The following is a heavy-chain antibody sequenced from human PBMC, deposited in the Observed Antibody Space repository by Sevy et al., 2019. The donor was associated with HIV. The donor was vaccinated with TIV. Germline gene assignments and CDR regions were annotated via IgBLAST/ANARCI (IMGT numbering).Heavy chain of an antibody. CDR3: AKPRGSFYFDY. Sequence: GGSLRLSCAASAFSFNTYAMSWVRRAPGKGLEWVSTISGSGDSTFYSDSVKGRFIISRDNSKNTLYLQMNSLRAEDTAVYYCAKPRGSFYFDYWGQGTLVTVSS. CDR1: AFSFNTYA. J-gene: IGHJ4*02. V-gene: IGHV3-23*01. CDR2: ISGSGDST. D-gene: IGHD3-16*01.